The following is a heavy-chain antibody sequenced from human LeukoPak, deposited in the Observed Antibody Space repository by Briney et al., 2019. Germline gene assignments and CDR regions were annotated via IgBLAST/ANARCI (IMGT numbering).Heavy chain of an antibody. CDR2: IYTSEST. D-gene: IGHD6-6*01. CDR3: ARMYSSSSAFDY. Sequence: PSETLSLTCTVSGGSISGYYWSWIRQPPGQGLEWVGYIYTSESTNYNPSLKSRVTISVDTSKNQFSLKLSFVTAADTAVYYCARMYSSSSAFDYWGQGTLVTVSS. J-gene: IGHJ4*02. CDR1: GGSISGYY. V-gene: IGHV4-4*09.